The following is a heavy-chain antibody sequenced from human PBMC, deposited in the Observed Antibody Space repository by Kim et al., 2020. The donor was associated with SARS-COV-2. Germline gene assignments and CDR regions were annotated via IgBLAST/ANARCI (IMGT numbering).Heavy chain of an antibody. J-gene: IGHJ6*02. Sequence: GGSLRLSCAASGFTFDDYAMHWVRQAPGKGLEWVSGISWNSGSIGYADSVKGRFTISRDNAKNSLYLQMNSLRAEDTALYYCAKDLSAAGTPELYYYYYGMDVWGQGTTVTVSS. CDR3: AKDLSAAGTPELYYYYYGMDV. D-gene: IGHD6-13*01. CDR2: ISWNSGSI. CDR1: GFTFDDYA. V-gene: IGHV3-9*01.